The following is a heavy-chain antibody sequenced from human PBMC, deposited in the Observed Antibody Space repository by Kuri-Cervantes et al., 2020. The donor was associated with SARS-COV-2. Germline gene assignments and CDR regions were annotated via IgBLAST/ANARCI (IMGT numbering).Heavy chain of an antibody. CDR3: ARYYSGSYYYYYYMDV. V-gene: IGHV3-30*03. CDR1: GFTFDDYT. Sequence: GGSLRLSCAASGFTFDDYTMHWVRQAPGKGLEWVAVISYDGSNKYYADSVKGRFTISRDNSKNTLYLQMNSLRAEDTAVYYCARYYSGSYYYYYYMDVWGKGTTVTVSS. CDR2: ISYDGSNK. D-gene: IGHD1-26*01. J-gene: IGHJ6*03.